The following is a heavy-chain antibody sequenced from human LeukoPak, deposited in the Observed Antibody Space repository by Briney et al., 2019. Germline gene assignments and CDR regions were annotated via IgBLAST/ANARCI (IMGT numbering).Heavy chain of an antibody. Sequence: GGSLRLSCAASGFTLSDYYMSWIRQAPGKGLEWVSYIISSGSTIYYADSVKGRFTISRDNAKNSLYLQMNSLRAEDTAVYYCARIQGYYDSSGYHGPFDYWGQGTLVTVSS. CDR3: ARIQGYYDSSGYHGPFDY. V-gene: IGHV3-11*01. J-gene: IGHJ4*02. CDR1: GFTLSDYY. CDR2: IISSGSTI. D-gene: IGHD3-22*01.